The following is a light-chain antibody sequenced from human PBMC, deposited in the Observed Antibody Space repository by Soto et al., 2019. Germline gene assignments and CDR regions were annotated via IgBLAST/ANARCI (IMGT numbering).Light chain of an antibody. CDR2: DIS. CDR3: SSYTISSTLYL. V-gene: IGLV2-14*01. Sequence: QSALTQPPSASGSPGQSVAISCTGTSSDVGGYNYVSWYQQHPGKAPKLMIYDISNRPSGVSNRFSGSKSGNTASLTISGLQAEDEADYYCSSYTISSTLYLFGTGTKLTVL. J-gene: IGLJ1*01. CDR1: SSDVGGYNY.